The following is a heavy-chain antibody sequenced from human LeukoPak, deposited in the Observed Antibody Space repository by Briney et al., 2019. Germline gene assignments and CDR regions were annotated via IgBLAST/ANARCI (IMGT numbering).Heavy chain of an antibody. Sequence: GGSLRLSCADPGFSFSSDGMHCVRHALRKGLGWVAVIYGGGSNNQYADTVKGRFTIDRDTSKTSLYLQRTSLRGEDTAVYYCAKDYLGACHTFDIWGQGTMVTVSS. V-gene: IGHV3-30*04. J-gene: IGHJ3*02. CDR1: GFSFSSDG. D-gene: IGHD1-26*01. CDR3: AKDYLGACHTFDI. CDR2: IYGGGSNN.